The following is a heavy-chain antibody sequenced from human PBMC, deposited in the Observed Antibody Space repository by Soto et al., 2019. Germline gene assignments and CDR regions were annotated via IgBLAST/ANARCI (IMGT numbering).Heavy chain of an antibody. Sequence: EVQLVESGGGLVKPGGSLRLSCAASGFTFSNAWMNLVRQAPGKGLEWVGRIKSKTDGGTTDYAAPVKGRFTISRDESKNTLYLQMNSLKTEDTAVYYCTTAPTVVTPNDDAFDIWGQGTMVTVSS. V-gene: IGHV3-15*07. CDR3: TTAPTVVTPNDDAFDI. CDR1: GFTFSNAW. D-gene: IGHD2-15*01. CDR2: IKSKTDGGTT. J-gene: IGHJ3*02.